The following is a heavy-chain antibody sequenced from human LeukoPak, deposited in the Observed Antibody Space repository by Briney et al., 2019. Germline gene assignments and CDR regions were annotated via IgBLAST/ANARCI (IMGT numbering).Heavy chain of an antibody. CDR2: ISSSSSYI. CDR1: GFTFSSYS. D-gene: IGHD2-2*01. J-gene: IGHJ4*02. Sequence: PGGPLRLSCAASGFTFSSYSMNWVRQAPGKGLEWVSSISSSSSYIYYADSVKGRFTISRDNAKNSLYLQMNSLRAEDTAVYYCARELSVVVPAANYFDYWGQGTLVTVSS. CDR3: ARELSVVVPAANYFDY. V-gene: IGHV3-21*01.